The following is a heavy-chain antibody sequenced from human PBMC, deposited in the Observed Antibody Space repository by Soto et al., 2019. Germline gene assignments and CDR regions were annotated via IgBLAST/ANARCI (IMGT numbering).Heavy chain of an antibody. V-gene: IGHV4-30-4*01. CDR2: IYYSGST. Sequence: SETLSLTCTVSGGSISSGDYYWSWIRQPPGKGLEWIGYIYYSGSTYYNPSLKSRVTISVDTSKNQFSLKLSSVTAADTAVYYSARDLELRDYYYYGMDVWGQGTTVTVSS. D-gene: IGHD1-7*01. J-gene: IGHJ6*02. CDR3: ARDLELRDYYYYGMDV. CDR1: GGSISSGDYY.